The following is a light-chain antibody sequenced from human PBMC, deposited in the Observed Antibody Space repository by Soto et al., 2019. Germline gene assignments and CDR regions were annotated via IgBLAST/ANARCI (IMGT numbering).Light chain of an antibody. V-gene: IGLV2-14*01. CDR3: SSYTSDSTVV. Sequence: QSALTQPASVSGSPGQSITISCTGTRSDVGGYNFVSWYQRHPGKAPKLMIYDVSNRPSGVSNRFSGSKSGNTASLTISGLQAEDEADYYCSSYTSDSTVVFGGGTKLTVL. CDR1: RSDVGGYNF. CDR2: DVS. J-gene: IGLJ2*01.